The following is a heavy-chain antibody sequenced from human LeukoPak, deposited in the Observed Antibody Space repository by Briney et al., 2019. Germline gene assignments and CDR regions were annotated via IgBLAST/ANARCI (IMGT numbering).Heavy chain of an antibody. Sequence: ASVKVSCKXSGYTFTNFPIGWVRQAPGQGLEWMGWISAYNGYTKYSPSLQGRVTMTTDTSTSTAYMQLRSLRSDDTAMYYCARVGGNYEGLIDYWGQGTLVTVSS. CDR1: GYTFTNFP. V-gene: IGHV1-18*01. J-gene: IGHJ4*02. CDR2: ISAYNGYT. D-gene: IGHD1-26*01. CDR3: ARVGGNYEGLIDY.